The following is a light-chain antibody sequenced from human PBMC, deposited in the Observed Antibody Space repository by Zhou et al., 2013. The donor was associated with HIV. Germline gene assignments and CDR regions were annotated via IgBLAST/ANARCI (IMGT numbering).Light chain of an antibody. Sequence: DIQMTQSPSTLSASVGDRVTITCQASQAIHQYFNWYQQKPGQAPRLLIYDASTLQAGVPSRFSGSGSGTDFTLTISSLQPEDIATYYCQQFDHLPYTFGQGTKLEIK. V-gene: IGKV1-33*01. CDR2: DAS. CDR1: QAIHQY. J-gene: IGKJ2*01. CDR3: QQFDHLPYT.